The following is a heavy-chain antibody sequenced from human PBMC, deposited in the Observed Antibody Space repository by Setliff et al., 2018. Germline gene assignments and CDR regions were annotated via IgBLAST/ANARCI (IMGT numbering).Heavy chain of an antibody. CDR2: IYHNGNT. CDR3: ARDRTAYSYGLDV. CDR1: GGSISSMSYY. J-gene: IGHJ6*02. D-gene: IGHD5-18*01. V-gene: IGHV4-39*06. Sequence: SETLSLTCTVSGGSISSMSYYWGWIRQPPGKGLEWIGSIYHNGNTNFNPSLKTRVTMSVDTSKNQFALNLRSVTAADSAVYYCARDRTAYSYGLDVWGQGTTVTVSS.